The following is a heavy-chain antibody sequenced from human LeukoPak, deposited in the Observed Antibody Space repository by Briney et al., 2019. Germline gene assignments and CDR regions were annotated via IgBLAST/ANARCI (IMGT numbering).Heavy chain of an antibody. CDR1: GGSISSGGYY. V-gene: IGHV4-31*03. J-gene: IGHJ4*02. CDR2: IYYSGST. CDR3: ARVPPNYGFFDY. D-gene: IGHD3-10*01. Sequence: SETLSLTCTVSGGSISSGGYYWSWIRQHPGKGLEWIGYIYYSGSTYYNPSLKSRVTISVDTSKNQFSLKLSSVTAADTAVYYCARVPPNYGFFDYWGQGTLVTVSS.